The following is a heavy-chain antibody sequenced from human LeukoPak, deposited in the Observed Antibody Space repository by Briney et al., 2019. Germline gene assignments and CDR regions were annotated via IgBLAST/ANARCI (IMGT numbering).Heavy chain of an antibody. V-gene: IGHV3-21*01. CDR2: ISSSSYI. CDR3: ARVDRSSLYGMDV. J-gene: IGHJ6*02. Sequence: GGSLRLSCAASGFTFSSYSMNWVRQAPGKGLEWVSSISSSSYIYYADSVKGRFTISRDNAENSLYLQMNSLRAEDTAVYYCARVDRSSLYGMDVWGQGTTVTVSS. CDR1: GFTFSSYS. D-gene: IGHD6-6*01.